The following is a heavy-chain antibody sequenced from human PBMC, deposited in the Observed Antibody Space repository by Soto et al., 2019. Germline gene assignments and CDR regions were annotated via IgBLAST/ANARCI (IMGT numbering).Heavy chain of an antibody. J-gene: IGHJ6*02. Sequence: QVQLVESGGGVVQPGRSLRLSCAASGFTFSSYGMHWVRQAPGKGLEWVAVISYDGSNKYYADSVKGRFTISRDNSKNTLYLQMNNLRAEDTAVYYCARGDIVVVPAALTYYYYGMDVWGQGTTVTVSS. D-gene: IGHD2-2*01. CDR3: ARGDIVVVPAALTYYYYGMDV. CDR2: ISYDGSNK. CDR1: GFTFSSYG. V-gene: IGHV3-30*03.